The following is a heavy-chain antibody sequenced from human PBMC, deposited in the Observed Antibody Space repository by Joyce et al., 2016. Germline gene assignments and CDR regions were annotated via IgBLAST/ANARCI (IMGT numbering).Heavy chain of an antibody. Sequence: EVYLVESGGGLVQPGGSLRLSCAASGFSFGYFWMDWVRQAPGKGLEWLAPENEDGSEKNYMVSLRGRFAISRDNAKNSVDLQITSLGVEDTAVYYCTRGSGTGWFDPWGQGTLVTVSS. V-gene: IGHV3-7*03. CDR3: TRGSGTGWFDP. D-gene: IGHD6-13*01. CDR1: GFSFGYFW. J-gene: IGHJ5*02. CDR2: ENEDGSEK.